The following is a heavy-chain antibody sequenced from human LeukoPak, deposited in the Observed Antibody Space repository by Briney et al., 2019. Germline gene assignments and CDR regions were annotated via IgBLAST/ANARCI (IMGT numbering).Heavy chain of an antibody. CDR2: IRYDGSNK. D-gene: IGHD3-22*01. J-gene: IGHJ4*02. V-gene: IGHV3-30*02. Sequence: GGSLRLSCAASGFTFSSYGMHWVRQAPGKGLEWVAFIRYDGSNKYYADSVKGRFTISRDNSKNTLYLQMNSLRAEDTAVYYCAKATPLYYYDSSGYYYWFDYFDYWGQGTLVTVSS. CDR3: AKATPLYYYDSSGYYYWFDYFDY. CDR1: GFTFSSYG.